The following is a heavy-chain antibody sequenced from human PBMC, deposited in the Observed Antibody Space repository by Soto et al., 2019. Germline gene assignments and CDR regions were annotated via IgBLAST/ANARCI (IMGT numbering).Heavy chain of an antibody. Sequence: GESLKISCKGSGYSFTSYWISWVRQMPGKGLEWMGRIDPSDSYTNYSPSFQGHVTISADKSISTAYLQWSSLKASDTAMYYCARSPYCGRDCYHDAFGIWGQGTMVTVSS. J-gene: IGHJ3*02. CDR1: GYSFTSYW. D-gene: IGHD2-21*02. V-gene: IGHV5-10-1*01. CDR2: IDPSDSYT. CDR3: ARSPYCGRDCYHDAFGI.